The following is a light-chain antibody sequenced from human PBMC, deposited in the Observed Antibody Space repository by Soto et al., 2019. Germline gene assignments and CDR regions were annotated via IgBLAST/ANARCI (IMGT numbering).Light chain of an antibody. Sequence: DIQMTQSPSTLSASVGDRVTITCRASQSISSWLAWYQQKPGKAPKLLIYKASSFESGVPSRFSGSGSGTEFTLTISSLQPDDFATYYCQQYYSYSHTFGQGTKLDIK. J-gene: IGKJ2*01. CDR3: QQYYSYSHT. V-gene: IGKV1-5*03. CDR1: QSISSW. CDR2: KAS.